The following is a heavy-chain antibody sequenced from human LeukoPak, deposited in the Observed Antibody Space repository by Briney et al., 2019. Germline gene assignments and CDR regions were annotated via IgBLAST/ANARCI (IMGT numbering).Heavy chain of an antibody. CDR1: GFTFSNYW. D-gene: IGHD2-2*01. CDR2: IKQDESEK. J-gene: IGHJ4*02. Sequence: GGSLRLSCSASGFTFSNYWMSWVRQAPGKGLEWVANIKQDESEKYYVDSVKGRFTISRDNAKSSLYLQINSLRAEDTAVYYCARALDSSSSRYQAFEEWGQGTLVTVSS. CDR3: ARALDSSSSRYQAFEE. V-gene: IGHV3-7*01.